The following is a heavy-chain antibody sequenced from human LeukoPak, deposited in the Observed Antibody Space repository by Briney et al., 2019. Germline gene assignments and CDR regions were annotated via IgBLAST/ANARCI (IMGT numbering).Heavy chain of an antibody. J-gene: IGHJ6*03. Sequence: GGSLRLSCAASGFTFDDYAMHWVRQAPGKGLEWVPGISWNSGSIGYADSVKGRFTISRDNAKNSLYLQMNSLRAEDTALYYCAKGTGLYYYYYYMDVWGKGTTVTISS. CDR1: GFTFDDYA. CDR2: ISWNSGSI. V-gene: IGHV3-9*01. CDR3: AKGTGLYYYYYYMDV.